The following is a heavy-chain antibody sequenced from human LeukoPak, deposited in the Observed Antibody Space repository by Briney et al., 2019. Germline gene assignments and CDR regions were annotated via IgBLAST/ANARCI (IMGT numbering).Heavy chain of an antibody. V-gene: IGHV3-30*02. J-gene: IGHJ5*02. CDR1: GFTFSFCA. CDR2: IRYDGNNK. Sequence: GGSLRLSRAASGFTFSFCAMHWVRQAPGKGLEWVAFIRYDGNNKNYADSVKGRFTISRDNSRDTLYLQMNSLRAEDTAVYYCTKGDDYGANTRLPKYNWFDPWGQGTLVTVSS. CDR3: TKGDDYGANTRLPKYNWFDP. D-gene: IGHD4-23*01.